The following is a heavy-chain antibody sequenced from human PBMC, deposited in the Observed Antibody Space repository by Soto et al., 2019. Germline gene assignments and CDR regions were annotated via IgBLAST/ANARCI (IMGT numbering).Heavy chain of an antibody. CDR3: ARVYKPLTQIVVVITVDY. Sequence: PGGSLRLSCAASGFTFSSYSMNWVRQAPGKGLEWVSYISSSSTIYYADSVKGRFTISRDNAKNSLYLQMNSLRDEDTAVYYCARVYKPLTQIVVVITVDYWGQGTLVTVSS. D-gene: IGHD3-22*01. V-gene: IGHV3-48*02. CDR1: GFTFSSYS. J-gene: IGHJ4*02. CDR2: ISSSSTI.